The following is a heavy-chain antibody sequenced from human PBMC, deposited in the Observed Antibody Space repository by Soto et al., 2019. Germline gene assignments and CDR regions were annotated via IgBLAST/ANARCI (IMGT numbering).Heavy chain of an antibody. J-gene: IGHJ6*02. CDR2: ISAYNGNT. Sequence: ASVKVSCQASGYTYTSYGISWVRQAPGQGLEWMGWISAYNGNTNYAQKLQGRVTMTTDTSTSTAYMELRSLRSDDTAVYYCARDRSLSSSANYYYYYGMDVWGQGTTVTVSS. CDR1: GYTYTSYG. CDR3: ARDRSLSSSANYYYYYGMDV. D-gene: IGHD6-6*01. V-gene: IGHV1-18*01.